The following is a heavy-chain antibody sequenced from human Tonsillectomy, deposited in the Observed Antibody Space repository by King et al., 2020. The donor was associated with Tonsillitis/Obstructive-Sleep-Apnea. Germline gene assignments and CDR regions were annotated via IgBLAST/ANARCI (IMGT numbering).Heavy chain of an antibody. Sequence: VQLVQSGGGLVKPGRSLRLSCTASGFTFGDYAMSWFRQAPGKGLEWVGFIRSKAYGGTTEYAASVKGRFTISRDDSKSIAYLQMNSLKTEDTAVYYCTRGTYDVWSGYYGGDYYYYYMDVWGKGTTVTVSS. J-gene: IGHJ6*03. CDR2: IRSKAYGGTT. V-gene: IGHV3-49*05. CDR3: TRGTYDVWSGYYGGDYYYYYMDV. CDR1: GFTFGDYA. D-gene: IGHD3-3*01.